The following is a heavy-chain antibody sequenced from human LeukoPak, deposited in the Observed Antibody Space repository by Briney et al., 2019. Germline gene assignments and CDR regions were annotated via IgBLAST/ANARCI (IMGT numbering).Heavy chain of an antibody. CDR3: ARDERERGYSYGLYYFDY. D-gene: IGHD5-18*01. CDR1: GFTFSDYY. V-gene: IGHV3-11*06. Sequence: GGSLRLSCAASGFTFSDYYMSWIRQAPGKGLEWVSYISSSSSYTNYADSVKGRFTISRDNDKNSLYLQMNSLRAEDTAVYYCARDERERGYSYGLYYFDYWGQGTLVTVSS. J-gene: IGHJ4*02. CDR2: ISSSSSYT.